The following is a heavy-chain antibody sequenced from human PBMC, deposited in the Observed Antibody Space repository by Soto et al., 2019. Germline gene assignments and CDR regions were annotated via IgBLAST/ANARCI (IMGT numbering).Heavy chain of an antibody. CDR3: ARRYGSAIDY. CDR2: IYYSGGT. Sequence: QVQLQESGPGLVKPSETLSLTCTVSGGTISSWYWSWIRQPPGKGLEWIGYIYYSGGTNCNPSLKRRVTIAVDTSKNQFSLMLSSVTAADTAVYYCARRYGSAIDYWGQGTLVTVSS. CDR1: GGTISSWY. V-gene: IGHV4-59*08. J-gene: IGHJ4*02. D-gene: IGHD1-26*01.